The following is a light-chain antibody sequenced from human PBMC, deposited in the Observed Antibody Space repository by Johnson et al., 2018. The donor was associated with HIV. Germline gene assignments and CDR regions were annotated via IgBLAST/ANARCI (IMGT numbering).Light chain of an antibody. CDR3: GTWDSSLSSCV. V-gene: IGLV1-51*02. J-gene: IGLJ1*01. CDR1: SSNIGNNY. CDR2: ENN. Sequence: QSVLTQPPSVSAAPGQKVTISCSGSSSNIGNNYVSWYQQLPGTAPKLLIYENNMRPSGIPDRFSGSKSGTSATLGITGLQTGDEADYYCGTWDSSLSSCVFGTGTKVTVL.